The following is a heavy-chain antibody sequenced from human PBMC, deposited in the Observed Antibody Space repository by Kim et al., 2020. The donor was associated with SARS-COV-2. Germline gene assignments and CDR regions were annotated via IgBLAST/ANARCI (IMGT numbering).Heavy chain of an antibody. V-gene: IGHV3-21*01. CDR2: ISSSSYI. J-gene: IGHJ4*02. CDR1: GFTFSSYS. CDR3: ASTRGRDYGDYTFDY. Sequence: GGSLRLSCAASGFTFSSYSMNWVRQAPGKGLEWVSSISSSSYIYYADSVKGRFTISRDNAKNSLYLQMNSLRAEDTAVYYCASTRGRDYGDYTFDYWGQGTLVTVSS. D-gene: IGHD4-17*01.